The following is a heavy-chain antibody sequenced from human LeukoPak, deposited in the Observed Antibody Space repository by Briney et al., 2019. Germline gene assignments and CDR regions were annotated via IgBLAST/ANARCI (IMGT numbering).Heavy chain of an antibody. J-gene: IGHJ4*02. V-gene: IGHV3-53*01. CDR2: IYSGGST. D-gene: IGHD5-18*01. CDR1: GFTVSSNY. CDR3: ATRSLKRGYSYGPHFDY. Sequence: PGGSLRLSCAASGFTVSSNYMSWVRQAPGKGLEWVSVIYSGGSTYYADSVKGRFTISRDNSKNTLYLQMNSLRAEDTAVYYCATRSLKRGYSYGPHFDYWGQGTLVTASS.